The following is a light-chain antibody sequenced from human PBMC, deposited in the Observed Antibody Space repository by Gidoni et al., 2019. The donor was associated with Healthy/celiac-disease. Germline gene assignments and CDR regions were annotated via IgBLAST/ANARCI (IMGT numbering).Light chain of an antibody. CDR2: DAS. CDR3: QQRSNWLIT. V-gene: IGKV3-11*01. Sequence: EIVLTQSPATLSLSPGERATLSCRASQSVSSYLAWYQQKPGQAPRLLSYDASTRATGIPARFSGSGSGTDFTLTISSLEPEDFAVYYCQQRSNWLITFGQGTRLEIK. J-gene: IGKJ5*01. CDR1: QSVSSY.